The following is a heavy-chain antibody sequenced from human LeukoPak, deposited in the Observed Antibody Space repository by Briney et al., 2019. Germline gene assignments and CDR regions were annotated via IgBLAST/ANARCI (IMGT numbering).Heavy chain of an antibody. CDR3: ARDEPDAKLDY. CDR1: GFTFSDYR. J-gene: IGHJ4*02. D-gene: IGHD5-24*01. CDR2: ISSRSSYI. V-gene: IGHV3-21*01. Sequence: GGSLRLSCAASGFTFSDYRMNWVRQAPGKGLEWVSSISSRSSYIYYADSVKGRFTISRDNAKNSLTLQMNSLRAEDTAVYYCARDEPDAKLDYWGQGTLVTVSS.